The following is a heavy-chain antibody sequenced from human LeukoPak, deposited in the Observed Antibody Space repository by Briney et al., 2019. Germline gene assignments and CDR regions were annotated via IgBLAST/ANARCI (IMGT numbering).Heavy chain of an antibody. J-gene: IGHJ4*02. V-gene: IGHV3-30-3*01. CDR3: AREDRITIFRAFNY. CDR1: GFTFSSYA. Sequence: GGSLRLSCAASGFTFSSYAMHWVRQAPGKGLEWVAVISYDGSNKYYADSVKGRFTISRDNSKNTLYLQMNSLRAEDTAVYYCAREDRITIFRAFNYWGQGTLVTVSS. CDR2: ISYDGSNK. D-gene: IGHD3-3*01.